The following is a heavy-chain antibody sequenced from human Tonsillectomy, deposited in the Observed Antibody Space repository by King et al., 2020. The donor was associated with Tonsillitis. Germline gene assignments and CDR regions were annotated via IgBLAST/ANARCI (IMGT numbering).Heavy chain of an antibody. V-gene: IGHV3-49*04. Sequence: VQLVESGGGLVQPGRSLRLSCTGSGFSFGDYAVGWVRQPPGKGLEWVGFIRTNTYGGTTEYAASLKGRFTISRDDSKSIAYLQMNSLKTEDTAVYYCARGVDPLGVWGIGTTVTVSS. J-gene: IGHJ6*04. CDR1: GFSFGDYA. CDR3: ARGVDPLGV. D-gene: IGHD2-15*01. CDR2: IRTNTYGGTT.